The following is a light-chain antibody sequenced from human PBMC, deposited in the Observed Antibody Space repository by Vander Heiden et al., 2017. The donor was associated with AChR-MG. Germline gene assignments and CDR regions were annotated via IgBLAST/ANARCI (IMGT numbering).Light chain of an antibody. CDR3: QSSDSSAPYVI. Sequence: SYELPQPPSVSVSPGQTARITCFGDALPKQYTYWYQQRPGQAPVLVIYKDTERPSGTPERFSGSSSGTTVTLIISGVQAEDEADYYCQSSDSSAPYVIFGGGTKLTVL. CDR1: ALPKQY. V-gene: IGLV3-25*03. CDR2: KDT. J-gene: IGLJ2*01.